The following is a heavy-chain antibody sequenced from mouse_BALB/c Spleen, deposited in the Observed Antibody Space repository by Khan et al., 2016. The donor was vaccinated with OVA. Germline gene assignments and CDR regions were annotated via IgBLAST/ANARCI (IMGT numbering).Heavy chain of an antibody. J-gene: IGHJ3*01. CDR2: ICPCGRYI. CDR1: GYTFTSYW. D-gene: IGHD1-2*01. CDR3: ARCGRFMTTDNLFAY. Sequence: QVQLQESGADLVMPGASLKMSCTASGYTFTSYWMHWVRQTPGKGLEWLGVICPCGRYISYTQKIKDQTTLTVDTSTNTAYMQISSLTSEDSAVSDWARCGRFMTTDNLFAYWGQGTQVTVSA. V-gene: IGHV1-59*01.